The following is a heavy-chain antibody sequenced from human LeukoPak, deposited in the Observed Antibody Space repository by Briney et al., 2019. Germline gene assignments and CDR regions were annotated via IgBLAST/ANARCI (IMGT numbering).Heavy chain of an antibody. V-gene: IGHV4-39*07. J-gene: IGHJ4*02. CDR2: IYYSGST. CDR3: AGDYSEYYYGSGSYRPFDY. Sequence: SETLSLTCTVSGGSISSSSYYWGWIRQPPGKGLEWIGSIYYSGSTYYNPSLKSRVTISVDTSKNQFSLKLSSVTAADTAVYYCAGDYSEYYYGSGSYRPFDYWGQGTLVTVSS. D-gene: IGHD3-10*01. CDR1: GGSISSSSYY.